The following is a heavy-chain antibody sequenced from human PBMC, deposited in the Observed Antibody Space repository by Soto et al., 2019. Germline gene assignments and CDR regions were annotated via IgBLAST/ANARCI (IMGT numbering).Heavy chain of an antibody. D-gene: IGHD2-2*01. Sequence: AGGALRLSCAASGFTSSNCWVNLVRHAPGKGLEWVGRIKRKTDGGTTDFAAPVKGRFAISRDDSKDMVYLQMNSLKTEDTGIYYCTTFSYRTIILVPIDYWCQGTLGTGSS. J-gene: IGHJ4*02. CDR2: IKRKTDGGTT. CDR3: TTFSYRTIILVPIDY. CDR1: GFTSSNCW. V-gene: IGHV3-15*07.